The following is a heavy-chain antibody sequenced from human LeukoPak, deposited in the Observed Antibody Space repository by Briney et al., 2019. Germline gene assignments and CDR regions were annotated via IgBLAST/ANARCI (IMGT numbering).Heavy chain of an antibody. V-gene: IGHV3-11*04. CDR3: ARGLTLIKVVVTSANAFDI. D-gene: IGHD3-22*01. CDR1: GFTFSDYY. Sequence: GGSLRLSCAASGFTFSDYYMSWLRQAPGKGLEWVSYISSSGSYLYYADSVKGRFTISRDNAKNSLYLQMNSLRAEDTAVYYCARGLTLIKVVVTSANAFDIWGQGTLVTVSS. J-gene: IGHJ3*02. CDR2: ISSSGSYL.